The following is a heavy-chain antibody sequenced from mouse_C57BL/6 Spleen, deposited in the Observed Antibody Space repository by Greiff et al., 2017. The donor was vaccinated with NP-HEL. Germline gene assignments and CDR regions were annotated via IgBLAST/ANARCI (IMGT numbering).Heavy chain of an antibody. Sequence: VQVVESGPELVKPGASVKISCKASGYAFSSSWMNWVKQRPGKGLEWIGRIYPGDGDTNYNGKFKGKATLTADKSSSTAYMQLSSLTSEDSAVYFCARSKITTGYFDYWGQGTTLTVSS. J-gene: IGHJ2*01. D-gene: IGHD1-1*01. V-gene: IGHV1-82*01. CDR3: ARSKITTGYFDY. CDR2: IYPGDGDT. CDR1: GYAFSSSW.